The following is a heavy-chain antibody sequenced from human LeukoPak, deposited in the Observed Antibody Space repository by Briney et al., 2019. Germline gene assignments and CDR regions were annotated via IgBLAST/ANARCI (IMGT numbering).Heavy chain of an antibody. CDR3: ALAVTNVPSDYYYYMDV. CDR1: GYTFTGYY. V-gene: IGHV1-69*06. CDR2: IIPIFGTA. D-gene: IGHD4-17*01. J-gene: IGHJ6*03. Sequence: SVKVSCKASGYTFTGYYMHWVRQAPGQGLEWMGGIIPIFGTANYAQKFQGRVTITADKSTSTAYMELSSLRSEDTAVYYCALAVTNVPSDYYYYMDVWGKGTTVTVSS.